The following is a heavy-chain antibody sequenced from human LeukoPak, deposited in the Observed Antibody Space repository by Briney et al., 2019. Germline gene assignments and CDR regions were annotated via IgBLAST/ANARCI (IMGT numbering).Heavy chain of an antibody. CDR1: GGSISSYY. CDR2: IYYSGST. D-gene: IGHD1-26*01. CDR3: ARGARRGGSYYFEY. J-gene: IGHJ4*02. V-gene: IGHV4-59*08. Sequence: SETLSLTCTVSGGSISSYYWSWIRQPPGKGLEWIGYIYYSGSTYYNPSLKSRVTISVDTSKNQFSLKLSSVTAADTAVYYCARGARRGGSYYFEYWGQGTLVTVSS.